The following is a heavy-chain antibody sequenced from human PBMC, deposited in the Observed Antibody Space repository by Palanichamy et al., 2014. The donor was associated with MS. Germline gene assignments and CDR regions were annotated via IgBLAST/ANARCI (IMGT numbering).Heavy chain of an antibody. D-gene: IGHD2/OR15-2a*01. J-gene: IGHJ5*02. CDR2: IGNDGSTT. Sequence: EVQLVESGGGLVQPGGSLRLSCAASGISFSAYVMHWVRQAPGKGLVWVSRIGNDGSTTNYADSVKGRFTISRDNAKNTLFLQMNSLRVEDTAVYYCAGSSLYYYPPETWGQGTLVTVSS. V-gene: IGHV3-74*01. CDR3: AGSSLYYYPPET. CDR1: GISFSAYV.